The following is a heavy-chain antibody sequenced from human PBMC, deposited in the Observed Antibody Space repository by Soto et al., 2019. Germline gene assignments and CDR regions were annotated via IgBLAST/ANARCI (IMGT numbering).Heavy chain of an antibody. Sequence: GGSLRLSCAASGFTFSSYAMGWVRQGPGKGLEWVAVVSIGGSTHYADSVRGRFTISRDNSKNTLYLQMNSLRAEDTAVYYCVKRTSGGWFDPWGQGTLVTVSS. CDR1: GFTFSSYA. V-gene: IGHV3-23*01. D-gene: IGHD3-10*01. CDR2: VSIGGST. CDR3: VKRTSGGWFDP. J-gene: IGHJ5*02.